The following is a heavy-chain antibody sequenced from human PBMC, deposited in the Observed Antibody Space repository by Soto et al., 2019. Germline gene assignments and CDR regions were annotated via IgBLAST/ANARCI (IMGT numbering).Heavy chain of an antibody. V-gene: IGHV1-18*01. Sequence: ASVKVSCKASGYTFTSYGISWVRQAPGQGLEWMGWISAYNGNTNYAQKLQGRVTMTTDASTSTAYMELRSLRSDDTSVYYCARDSVLVLAAGYFDYWGQGTLVTVSS. J-gene: IGHJ4*02. CDR2: ISAYNGNT. CDR3: ARDSVLVLAAGYFDY. CDR1: GYTFTSYG. D-gene: IGHD2-2*01.